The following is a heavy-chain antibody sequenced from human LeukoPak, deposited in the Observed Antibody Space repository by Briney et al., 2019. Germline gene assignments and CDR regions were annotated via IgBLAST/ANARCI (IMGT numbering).Heavy chain of an antibody. CDR2: IYYSGST. J-gene: IGHJ4*02. CDR1: GGSISSSSYY. Sequence: PSETLSLTCTVSGGSISSSSYYWGWIRQPPGKGLEWIGSIYYSGSTYYNPSLKSRVTISVDTSKNQFSLKLSSVTAADTAVYYCARDLGGYYDILTGQYGLGDYWGQGTLVTVSS. CDR3: ARDLGGYYDILTGQYGLGDY. D-gene: IGHD3-9*01. V-gene: IGHV4-39*07.